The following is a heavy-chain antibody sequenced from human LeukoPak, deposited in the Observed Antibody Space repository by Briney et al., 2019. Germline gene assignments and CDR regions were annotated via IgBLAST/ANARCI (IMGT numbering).Heavy chain of an antibody. CDR3: ARGGLYYGSGSYYNRGFDY. CDR2: IIPIFGTA. D-gene: IGHD3-10*01. CDR1: GGTFSSYA. V-gene: IGHV1-69*13. Sequence: ASVKVSCKASGGTFSSYAISWVRQAPGQGLEWMGGIIPIFGTANYAQKFQGRVTITADESTSTAYMELSSLRSEDTAVYYCARGGLYYGSGSYYNRGFDYWGQGTLVTVSS. J-gene: IGHJ4*02.